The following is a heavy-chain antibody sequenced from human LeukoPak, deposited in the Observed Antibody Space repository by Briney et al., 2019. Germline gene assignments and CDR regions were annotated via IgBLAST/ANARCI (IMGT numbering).Heavy chain of an antibody. J-gene: IGHJ1*01. Sequence: SVKASCKASGGTFSSYAISWVRQAPGQGLEWMGGIIPIFGTANYAQKFQGRVTITADESTSTAYMELSSLRSEDTAVYYCAGFDYYGSRGYFQHWGQGTLVTVSS. V-gene: IGHV1-69*13. CDR3: AGFDYYGSRGYFQH. D-gene: IGHD3-10*01. CDR2: IIPIFGTA. CDR1: GGTFSSYA.